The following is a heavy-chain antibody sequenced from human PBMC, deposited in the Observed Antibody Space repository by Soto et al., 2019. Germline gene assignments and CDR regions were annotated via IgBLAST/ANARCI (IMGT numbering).Heavy chain of an antibody. CDR3: ARGVGGRMDD. CDR1: GTIFSSYT. D-gene: IGHD2-15*01. V-gene: IGHV1-69*08. J-gene: IGHJ6*02. Sequence: QVQLVQSGAEVKKPGSSVRVSCKASGTIFSSYTISWVRQAPGQGLEWMGRIIPILGETNSAQKFQGRVTLTADKSTNTAYMELNSLRLEDTAVYYCARGVGGRMDDGGQGTTVTVSS. CDR2: IIPILGET.